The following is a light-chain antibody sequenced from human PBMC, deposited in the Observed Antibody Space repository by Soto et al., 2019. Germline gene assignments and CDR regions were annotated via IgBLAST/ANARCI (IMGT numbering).Light chain of an antibody. CDR2: SNA. Sequence: QSVLTQLPSVSGTPGQTVTISCSGGSSNIGSSSVKWYQQLPGAAPKVVIYSNALRPSGVPDRFSGYKSGTSAYLAISGLQPEDEADYYCAAWDDSLMGVFGAGTKVTVL. V-gene: IGLV1-44*01. CDR1: SSNIGSSS. CDR3: AAWDDSLMGV. J-gene: IGLJ1*01.